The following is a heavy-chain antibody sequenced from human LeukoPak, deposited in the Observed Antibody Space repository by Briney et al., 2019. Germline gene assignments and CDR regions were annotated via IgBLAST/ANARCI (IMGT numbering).Heavy chain of an antibody. CDR3: ARGVKPTIATSLGVDFDY. V-gene: IGHV1-2*02. J-gene: IGHJ4*02. D-gene: IGHD6-13*01. CDR2: INPDSGAT. Sequence: ASVKVSCKASGYTFTGYYLHWVRQAPGQGLEWMEWINPDSGATNYAQKFQGKVTMTRDTSITTAYMELSGLRSDDTAVFCCARGVKPTIATSLGVDFDYWGQGTLVTVSS. CDR1: GYTFTGYY.